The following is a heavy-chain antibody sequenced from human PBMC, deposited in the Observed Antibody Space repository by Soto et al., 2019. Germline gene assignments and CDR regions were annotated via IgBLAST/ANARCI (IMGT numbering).Heavy chain of an antibody. CDR3: ARAVKQWLVGGDYYYYYMDV. Sequence: QVQLVESGGGXXXXGGXXXLSCEASGFXXXXXYMTXXXQAPGKGLEWISYISSSATILYYADSVKGRFTISGDNATTSLYLPMNSLRADDTAVYYCARAVKQWLVGGDYYYYYMDVWGKGTTVTVSS. CDR1: GFXXXXXY. V-gene: IGHV3-11*01. CDR2: ISSSATIL. D-gene: IGHD6-19*01. J-gene: IGHJ6*03.